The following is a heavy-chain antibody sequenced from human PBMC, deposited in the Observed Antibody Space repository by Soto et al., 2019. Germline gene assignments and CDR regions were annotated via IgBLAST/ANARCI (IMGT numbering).Heavy chain of an antibody. CDR2: IYYSGFT. CDR1: GGYISSSGYY. Sequence: QVQLQESGPGLVKPSQTLSLTCTVSGGYISSSGYYWRWIRQHPGKGLEWIGYIYYSGFTYYTPSLKSRVTMSVDTSKNQFSLKLSSVTAADTAVYYCARSVDPWGQGTLVTVSS. V-gene: IGHV4-31*03. CDR3: ARSVDP. J-gene: IGHJ5*02.